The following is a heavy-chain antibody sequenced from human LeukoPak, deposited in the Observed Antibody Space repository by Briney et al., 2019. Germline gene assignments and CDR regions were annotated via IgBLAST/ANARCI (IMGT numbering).Heavy chain of an antibody. D-gene: IGHD2-8*01. CDR1: GFTFSSSG. Sequence: GGSLRLSCAASGFTFSSSGMHWVRQAPGKGLEWVAVISYDGSNRYYADSVKGRFTFSRDNSKNTLYLQMNSLRAEDTAVYYCAKEYCSNSVCHSLDYWGQGTLVTVSS. CDR3: AKEYCSNSVCHSLDY. J-gene: IGHJ4*02. V-gene: IGHV3-30*18. CDR2: ISYDGSNR.